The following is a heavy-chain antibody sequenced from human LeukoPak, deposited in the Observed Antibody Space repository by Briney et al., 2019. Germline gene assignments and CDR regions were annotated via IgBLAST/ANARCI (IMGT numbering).Heavy chain of an antibody. D-gene: IGHD4-17*01. V-gene: IGHV3-21*04. CDR3: ARGPRDYGDYSGYFDY. J-gene: IGHJ4*02. Sequence: SVKGRFTISRDNAKNSLYLQMNSLRADDTAVYYCARGPRDYGDYSGYFDYWGQGTLVTVSS.